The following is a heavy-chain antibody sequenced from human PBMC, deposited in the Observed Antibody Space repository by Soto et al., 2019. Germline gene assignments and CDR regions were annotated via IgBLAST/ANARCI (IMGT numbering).Heavy chain of an antibody. CDR3: AREGPATYYYYGMDV. CDR2: ISAYNGNT. J-gene: IGHJ6*02. Sequence: QVQLVQSGGELKKPGASVKVSCKTSGYSFTTYGISWVRQAPGQGLEWMGWISAYNGNTNYAQKLQGRVTMTTDTSTSTAYMELRSLRSDDTAVYYWAREGPATYYYYGMDVWGQGSTVTVSS. CDR1: GYSFTTYG. V-gene: IGHV1-18*01.